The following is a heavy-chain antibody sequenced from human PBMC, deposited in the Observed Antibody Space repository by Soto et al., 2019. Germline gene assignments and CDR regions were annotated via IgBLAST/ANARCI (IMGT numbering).Heavy chain of an antibody. CDR1: GGSISSGGYY. D-gene: IGHD5-18*01. V-gene: IGHV4-31*03. Sequence: SETLSLTCTVSGGSISSGGYYWSWIRQHPGKGLEWIGYIYYSGSTYYNPSLKSRVTISVDTSKNQFSLKLSSVTAADTAVYYCARQGDVDTAMVFPPYNWFDPWGQGTLVTVSS. CDR2: IYYSGST. J-gene: IGHJ5*02. CDR3: ARQGDVDTAMVFPPYNWFDP.